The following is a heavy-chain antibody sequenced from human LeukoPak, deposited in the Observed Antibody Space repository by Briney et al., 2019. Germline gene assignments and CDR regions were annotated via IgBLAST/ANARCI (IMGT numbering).Heavy chain of an antibody. V-gene: IGHV3-23*01. D-gene: IGHD3-10*01. CDR1: GFTLSNHP. CDR3: ARDRDYYNYFEY. J-gene: IGHJ4*02. Sequence: GGSLRLSCAASGFTLSNHPMNWVRQAPGKGLEWVSVLNSGGGTTLYADSVKGRFTISRDNAKNSLYLQMNSLRGEDTAVYYCARDRDYYNYFEYWGQGTLVTVSS. CDR2: LNSGGGTT.